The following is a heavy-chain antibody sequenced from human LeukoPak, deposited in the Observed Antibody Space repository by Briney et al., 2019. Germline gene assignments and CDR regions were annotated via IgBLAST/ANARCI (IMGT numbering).Heavy chain of an antibody. J-gene: IGHJ4*02. Sequence: GGSLRLSCVASGFTFSTYTMNWIRQAPGKGLEWVANIKQDGGEKYYVDSVKGRFTISRDNAKDSLYLQMNSLRAEDTAVYYCARRYFDYWGQGTLVTVSS. CDR1: GFTFSTYT. V-gene: IGHV3-7*03. CDR2: IKQDGGEK. CDR3: ARRYFDY.